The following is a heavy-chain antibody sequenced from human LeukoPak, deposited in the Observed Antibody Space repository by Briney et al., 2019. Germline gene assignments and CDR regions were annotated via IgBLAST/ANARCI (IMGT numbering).Heavy chain of an antibody. CDR2: MYHSGKT. Sequence: SETLSLTCTVSGVSISSNYWSWIRQSPGRGLEWIGYMYHSGKTNYNPSLKSRVTISIDTSTNHLSLKLSSVTVADTAVYYCATTTSGGDAFDIWGQGTMVTVSS. V-gene: IGHV4-59*01. CDR3: ATTTSGGDAFDI. D-gene: IGHD1-26*01. CDR1: GVSISSNY. J-gene: IGHJ3*02.